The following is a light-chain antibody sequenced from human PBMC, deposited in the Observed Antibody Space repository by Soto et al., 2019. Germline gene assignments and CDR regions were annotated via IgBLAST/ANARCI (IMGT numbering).Light chain of an antibody. CDR1: SSDVGAYNY. Sequence: QSALTQPASVSGSPGQSITISCTGTSSDVGAYNYVSWYQQHPGNAPKLMIYDVSNRPSGVSNRFSGSKSGNTASLTISGLQAEDEPAYYSSSYTRSSPLVFGGGTKLTVL. CDR3: SSYTRSSPLV. CDR2: DVS. V-gene: IGLV2-14*01. J-gene: IGLJ2*01.